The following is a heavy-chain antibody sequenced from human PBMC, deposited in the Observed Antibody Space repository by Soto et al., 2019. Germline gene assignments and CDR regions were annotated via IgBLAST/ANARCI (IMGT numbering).Heavy chain of an antibody. V-gene: IGHV3-48*02. D-gene: IGHD3-16*01. CDR1: GFTFSTYS. J-gene: IGHJ6*02. CDR2: ISSRSYTI. Sequence: EVQLVESGGGLVQPGGSLRLSCAASGFTFSTYSMNWVRQAPGKGLEWVSYISSRSYTIYYVDSVKGRFTISRDNAKNSLYLQRNSLRDEDTAVYYCARGGSSPDNVMNVWGQVTTVTV. CDR3: ARGGSSPDNVMNV.